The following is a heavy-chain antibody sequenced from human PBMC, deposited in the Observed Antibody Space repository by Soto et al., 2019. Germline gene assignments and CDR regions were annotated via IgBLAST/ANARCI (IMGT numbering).Heavy chain of an antibody. CDR2: ISWESGSI. Sequence: PGGSLRLSFAASGFNCDDYAMHWVRQIPGKGLEWVSGISWESGSIGYADSVKGRFSISRDNAKNSLYLQMNSLRAEDTAFYYCARDRPHSWLDPWGQGTLVTSPQ. CDR1: GFNCDDYA. CDR3: ARDRPHSWLDP. J-gene: IGHJ5*02. V-gene: IGHV3-9*01.